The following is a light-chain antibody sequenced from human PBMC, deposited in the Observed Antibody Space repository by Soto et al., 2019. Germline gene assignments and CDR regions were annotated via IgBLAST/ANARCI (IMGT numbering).Light chain of an antibody. J-gene: IGLJ2*01. Sequence: QAVVTQSPSASASLGASVKLTCTLSSGHSTYAIAWHQQQSEKGPRYLMKVNSDGSHRKGDGIPDRFSGSSSGTERYLTISSLQSEDEADYYCQTWGTGTVVFGGGTKLTVL. V-gene: IGLV4-69*01. CDR2: VNSDGSH. CDR3: QTWGTGTVV. CDR1: SGHSTYA.